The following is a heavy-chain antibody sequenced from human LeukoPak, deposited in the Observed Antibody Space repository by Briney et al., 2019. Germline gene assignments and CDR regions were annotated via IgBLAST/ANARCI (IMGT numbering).Heavy chain of an antibody. CDR2: IRYDGSNK. V-gene: IGHV3-30*02. CDR1: GFTFSSYG. CDR3: AKDYQWLAHYYYYMDV. J-gene: IGHJ6*03. Sequence: GGSLRLSCAASGFTFSSYGMHWVRQAPGKGLEWVAFIRYDGSNKYYADSVKGRFTISRDNSKNTLYLQMNSLRAEDTAVHYCAKDYQWLAHYYYYMDVWGKGTTVTVSS. D-gene: IGHD6-19*01.